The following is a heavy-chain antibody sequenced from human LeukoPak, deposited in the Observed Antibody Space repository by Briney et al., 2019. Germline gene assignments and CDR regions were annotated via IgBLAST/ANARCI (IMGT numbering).Heavy chain of an antibody. Sequence: RPGRSLRLSCAASGFTFSSYAMHWVRQAPGKGLVWVSRINSDGSRTNYADSVKGRFTISRDNAKNALYLQMNSLRAEDTAVYYCARGSSTTGFDYWGQGTLVTVSS. V-gene: IGHV3-74*01. J-gene: IGHJ4*02. CDR2: INSDGSRT. CDR3: ARGSSTTGFDY. D-gene: IGHD1-26*01. CDR1: GFTFSSYA.